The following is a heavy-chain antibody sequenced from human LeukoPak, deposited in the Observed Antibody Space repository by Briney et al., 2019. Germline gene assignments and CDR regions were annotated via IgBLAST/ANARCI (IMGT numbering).Heavy chain of an antibody. CDR3: ARANTMVRGVKGSYGMDV. J-gene: IGHJ6*02. Sequence: SETLSLTCTVSGGSISSYYWSWIRQPPGKGLEWIGYIYYSGSTDYNPSLKSRVTISVDTSKNQLSLKLSSVTAADTAVYYCARANTMVRGVKGSYGMDVWGQGTTVTVSS. CDR1: GGSISSYY. D-gene: IGHD3-10*01. CDR2: IYYSGST. V-gene: IGHV4-59*01.